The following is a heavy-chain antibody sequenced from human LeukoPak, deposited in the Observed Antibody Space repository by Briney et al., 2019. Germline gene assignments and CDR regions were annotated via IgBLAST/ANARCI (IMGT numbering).Heavy chain of an antibody. V-gene: IGHV4-61*01. D-gene: IGHD2-21*02. J-gene: IGHJ4*02. CDR3: ARGGGKCGGDCYQYYFDY. Sequence: SETLSLTCTVSGASVSSGSYYWSWIRQPPGKGLEWIGYIYYSGSANYNPSLKSRVTISVDTSKNQFSLKLTSVTAADTAVYYCARGGGKCGGDCYQYYFDYWGQGTLVTVSS. CDR2: IYYSGSA. CDR1: GASVSSGSYY.